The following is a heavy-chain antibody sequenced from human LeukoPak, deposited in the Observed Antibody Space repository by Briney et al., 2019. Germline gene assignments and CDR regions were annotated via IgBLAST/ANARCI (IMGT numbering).Heavy chain of an antibody. D-gene: IGHD2-8*01. J-gene: IGHJ3*02. CDR3: ASLCYTTTCFRI. CDR2: IYHSGNT. V-gene: IGHV4-38-2*02. Sequence: SETLSLTCSVSGYPISSGYYWGWILQPPGKGLEWIVTIYHSGNTYYNPSLKSRVTISLDTSKNQFSLKLRSVTAADTAVYYCASLCYTTTCFRIWRQGTMVTVSS. CDR1: GYPISSGYY.